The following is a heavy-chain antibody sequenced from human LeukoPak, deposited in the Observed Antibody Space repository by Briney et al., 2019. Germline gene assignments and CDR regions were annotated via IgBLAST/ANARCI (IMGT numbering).Heavy chain of an antibody. CDR1: GGSISSYY. CDR2: IYTSGST. CDR3: ARDQDFWSGFYYYYYMDV. V-gene: IGHV4-4*07. D-gene: IGHD3-3*01. Sequence: SETLSLTCTVSGGSISSYYWSWIRQPAGKGLEWIGRIYTSGSTNYNPSLKSRVTMSVDTSKNQFSLKLSSVTAADTAVYYCARDQDFWSGFYYYYYMDVWGKGTTVTVSS. J-gene: IGHJ6*03.